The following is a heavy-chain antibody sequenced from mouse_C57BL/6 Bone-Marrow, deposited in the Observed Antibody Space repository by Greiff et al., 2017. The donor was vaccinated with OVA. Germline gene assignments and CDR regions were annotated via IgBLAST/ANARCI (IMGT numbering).Heavy chain of an antibody. D-gene: IGHD2-3*01. CDR1: GYTFTDYA. CDR3: ARGYYEEKNYAMDY. V-gene: IGHV1-67*01. Sequence: QVQLQQSGPELVRPGVSVKISCKGSGYTFTDYAMHWVKQSHAKSLEWIGVISTYYGDASYNQKFKDKAKMTVVKSSSTAYMELARLTSEDSAVYYCARGYYEEKNYAMDYWGQGTSVTVSS. CDR2: ISTYYGDA. J-gene: IGHJ4*01.